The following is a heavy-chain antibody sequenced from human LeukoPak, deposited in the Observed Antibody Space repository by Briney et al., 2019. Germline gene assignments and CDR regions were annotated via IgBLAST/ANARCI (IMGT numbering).Heavy chain of an antibody. CDR3: ARGMVHWYFDL. J-gene: IGHJ2*01. CDR1: GGSISSYY. V-gene: IGHV4-59*01. Sequence: PSETLSLTCTVSGGSISSYYWSWIRQPPGKGLEWMGYIYYSGSTNYNPSLNSRVTISVDTSKNQYSLKLSSVTAADTAVYYCARGMVHWYFDLWGRGTLVTVSS. CDR2: IYYSGST. D-gene: IGHD3-10*01.